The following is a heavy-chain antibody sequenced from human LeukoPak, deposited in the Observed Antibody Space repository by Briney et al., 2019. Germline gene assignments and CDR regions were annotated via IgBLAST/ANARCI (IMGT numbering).Heavy chain of an antibody. V-gene: IGHV3-48*04. CDR1: GFTFSSYS. Sequence: GGSLRLSCAASGFTFSSYSMNWVRQAPGKGLEWVSYITSSSSIIYYSDSVKGRFTISRDNAKNSLYLQMNSLRAEDTAVYYCARDRHTAAMPLVYNWFDPWGQGTLVTVSS. J-gene: IGHJ5*02. CDR3: ARDRHTAAMPLVYNWFDP. D-gene: IGHD2-2*01. CDR2: ITSSSSII.